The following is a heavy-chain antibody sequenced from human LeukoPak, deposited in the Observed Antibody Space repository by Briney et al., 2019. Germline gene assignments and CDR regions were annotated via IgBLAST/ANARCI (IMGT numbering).Heavy chain of an antibody. CDR3: AREAPYCDILTGYSKDAFDI. D-gene: IGHD3-9*01. CDR2: ISAYNGNT. Sequence: GASVTVSCKASGYTFTSYGISWVRQAPGQGLEWMGWISAYNGNTNYAQKLQGRVTMTTDTSTSTAYMELRSLRSDDTAVYYCAREAPYCDILTGYSKDAFDIWGQGTMVTVSS. J-gene: IGHJ3*02. CDR1: GYTFTSYG. V-gene: IGHV1-18*01.